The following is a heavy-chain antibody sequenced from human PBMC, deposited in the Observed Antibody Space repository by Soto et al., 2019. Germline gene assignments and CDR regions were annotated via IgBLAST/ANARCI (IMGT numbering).Heavy chain of an antibody. CDR2: IYYSGST. Sequence: NPSETLSLTCTVSGGSISSYYWSWIRQPPGKGLEWIGYIYYSGSTNYNPSLKSRVTISVDTSKNQFSLKLSSVTAADTAVYYCARAKNPQYYDFWSGPGAGGMDVWGQGTTVTVSS. J-gene: IGHJ6*02. CDR1: GGSISSYY. CDR3: ARAKNPQYYDFWSGPGAGGMDV. D-gene: IGHD3-3*01. V-gene: IGHV4-59*01.